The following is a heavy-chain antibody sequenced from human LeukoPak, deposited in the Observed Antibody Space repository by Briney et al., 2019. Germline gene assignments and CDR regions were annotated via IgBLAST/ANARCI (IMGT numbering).Heavy chain of an antibody. D-gene: IGHD1-26*01. CDR1: GFTFSSYA. Sequence: GGSLRLSCAASGFTFSSYAMSWVRQAPGKGLEWVSAISGSGGSTYYADSVKGRFTISRDNAKNSLYLQMNSLRAEDTAVYYCARDIATEGDCWGQGTLVTVSS. J-gene: IGHJ4*02. CDR3: ARDIATEGDC. V-gene: IGHV3-23*01. CDR2: ISGSGGST.